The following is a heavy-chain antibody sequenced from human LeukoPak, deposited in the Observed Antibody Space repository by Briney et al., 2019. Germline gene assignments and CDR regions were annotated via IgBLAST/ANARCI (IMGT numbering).Heavy chain of an antibody. CDR3: AREGPSVTPYY. Sequence: GGSLRLSCAASGFNFGSNWMSWVRQAPGKGLEWVANIKQDGSEKYYVDSVKGRFIISRDNAKNSLYLQMNSLRAEDTAVYYCAREGPSVTPYYWGQGTLVTVSS. CDR2: IKQDGSEK. J-gene: IGHJ4*02. V-gene: IGHV3-7*01. D-gene: IGHD4-17*01. CDR1: GFNFGSNW.